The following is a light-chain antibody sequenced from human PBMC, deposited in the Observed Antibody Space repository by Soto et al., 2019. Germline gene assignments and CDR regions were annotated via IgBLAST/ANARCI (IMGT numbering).Light chain of an antibody. J-gene: IGKJ3*01. Sequence: DIHLTHSPSPLAASVGDRVYITCRTSQDVSSDLNWYQAKPGKTPKLLVYEASSLESGVPSRFSGSGSGTDFTLTISSLQPEDSATYYCQQSYGSPPFTFGPGTRV. CDR1: QDVSSD. V-gene: IGKV1-39*01. CDR2: EAS. CDR3: QQSYGSPPFT.